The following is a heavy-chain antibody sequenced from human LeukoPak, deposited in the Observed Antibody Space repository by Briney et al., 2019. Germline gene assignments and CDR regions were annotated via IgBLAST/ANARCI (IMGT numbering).Heavy chain of an antibody. CDR3: ARDDYSYGQPYHFDY. J-gene: IGHJ4*02. D-gene: IGHD5-18*01. Sequence: SVKVSCKASGGTFSSYAISWVRQAPGQGLEWMGGIIPIFGTANYAQKFQGRVTITADESTSTAYMELSSLRSEDTAVYYCARDDYSYGQPYHFDYWGQGTLVTVSS. CDR1: GGTFSSYA. CDR2: IIPIFGTA. V-gene: IGHV1-69*01.